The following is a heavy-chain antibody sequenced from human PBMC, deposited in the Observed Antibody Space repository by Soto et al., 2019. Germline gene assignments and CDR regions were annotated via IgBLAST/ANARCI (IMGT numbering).Heavy chain of an antibody. CDR2: INSVGSST. J-gene: IGHJ4*02. Sequence: EVQLVESGGGLVQPGGSLRLSCAASGFTFSSYWMHWVRQAPGKGLVWVSRINSVGSSTSYADSVKGRFTISRDNAKNTLYLHMNSLRAEDTAVYYCVRTSLVVAAAAREDYWGQGTRFTVSS. CDR3: VRTSLVVAAAAREDY. V-gene: IGHV3-74*01. D-gene: IGHD2-15*01. CDR1: GFTFSSYW.